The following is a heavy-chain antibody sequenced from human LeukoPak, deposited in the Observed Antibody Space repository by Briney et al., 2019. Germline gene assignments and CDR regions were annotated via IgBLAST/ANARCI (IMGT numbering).Heavy chain of an antibody. Sequence: GGSLRLSCAASGFTVSSNYMSWVRQAPGKGLEWVSVIYSGGSTYYADSVKGRFTISRDNSKNTLCLQMNNLRAEDTAVYYCLTGYNHAVDWFDPWGQGTLVTVSS. D-gene: IGHD3-9*01. CDR1: GFTVSSNY. CDR3: LTGYNHAVDWFDP. CDR2: IYSGGST. J-gene: IGHJ5*02. V-gene: IGHV3-66*01.